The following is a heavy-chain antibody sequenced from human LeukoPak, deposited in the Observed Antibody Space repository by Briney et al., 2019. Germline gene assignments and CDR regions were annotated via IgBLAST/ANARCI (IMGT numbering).Heavy chain of an antibody. V-gene: IGHV4-59*01. CDR3: ARDNSSSLGVFDY. CDR2: IYYSGST. D-gene: IGHD6-13*01. CDR1: GGSISSYY. Sequence: PSETLSLTCTVSGGSISSYYWSWIRQPPGKGLEWIGYIYYSGSTNYSPSLKSRVTISVDTSKNQFSLKLSSVTAADTAVYYCARDNSSSLGVFDYWGQGTLVTVSS. J-gene: IGHJ4*02.